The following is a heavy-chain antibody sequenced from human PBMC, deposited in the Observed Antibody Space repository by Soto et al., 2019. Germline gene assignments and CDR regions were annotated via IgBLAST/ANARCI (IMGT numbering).Heavy chain of an antibody. J-gene: IGHJ5*02. Sequence: EVQLVESGGGLVQPGGYLRLSCAASGFTFSAYDMHWVRQATAKGLEWVAAIGTQHDTYCPDSVKGRFTISRENAKNSLYPQMNSLRAGDTAVYYCARQASYWDGGGAWFDPWGQGTLVTVSS. CDR2: IGTQHDT. CDR3: ARQASYWDGGGAWFDP. D-gene: IGHD2-8*02. CDR1: GFTFSAYD. V-gene: IGHV3-13*01.